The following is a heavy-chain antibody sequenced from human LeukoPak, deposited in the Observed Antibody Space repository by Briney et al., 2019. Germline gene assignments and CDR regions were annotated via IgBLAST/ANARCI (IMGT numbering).Heavy chain of an antibody. CDR2: ISGSGGST. D-gene: IGHD2-2*01. Sequence: GGSLRLSCAASGFTFSSYAMSWVRQAPGKGLEWVSAISGSGGSTYYADSVKGRFTISRDNSKNTLYLQMNSLRAEDTAVYYCAKALIPAEGVVVPALNEPYYYYYMDVWGKGTTVTVSS. J-gene: IGHJ6*03. CDR1: GFTFSSYA. V-gene: IGHV3-23*01. CDR3: AKALIPAEGVVVPALNEPYYYYYMDV.